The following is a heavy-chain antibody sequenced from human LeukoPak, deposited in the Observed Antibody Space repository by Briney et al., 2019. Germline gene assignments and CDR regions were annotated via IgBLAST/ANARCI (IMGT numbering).Heavy chain of an antibody. V-gene: IGHV1-18*01. CDR3: ARDYGSSDPLDH. Sequence: ASVKVSCKASVYTFTNYGISWVRQAPGQGLEWMGWISAYNGNTNFAQKFQGRVTMTTDTSTSTAYMDVRSLRSDDTAVYYCARDYGSSDPLDHWGQGTLVTVSS. D-gene: IGHD6-6*01. CDR2: ISAYNGNT. CDR1: VYTFTNYG. J-gene: IGHJ4*02.